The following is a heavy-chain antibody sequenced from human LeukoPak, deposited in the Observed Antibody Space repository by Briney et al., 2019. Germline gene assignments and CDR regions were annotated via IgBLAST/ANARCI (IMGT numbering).Heavy chain of an antibody. J-gene: IGHJ4*02. CDR1: GGSISNYY. CDR3: AGSYDYGGNFDY. Sequence: SETLSLTCTVSGGSISNYYWSWIRQPPGKGLEWIGYIYSSGSTNYNPSLKSRVTISVDTSKNQFSLKLSSVTAADTAVYYCAGSYDYGGNFDYWGQGTLVTVSS. D-gene: IGHD4-23*01. CDR2: IYSSGST. V-gene: IGHV4-59*01.